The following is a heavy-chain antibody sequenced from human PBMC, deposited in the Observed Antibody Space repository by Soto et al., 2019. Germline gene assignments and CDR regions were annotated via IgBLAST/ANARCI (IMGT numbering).Heavy chain of an antibody. CDR1: GFTFSSYA. CDR3: ASELQRPASPGGAFDI. Sequence: GGSLRLSCAASGFTFSSYAMSWVRQAPGKGLEWVSVIYSGGITYYADSVKGRFTISRHSSKNTLYLQMSSLRAEDTAVYYCASELQRPASPGGAFDIWGQGTMVTVSS. D-gene: IGHD2-2*01. CDR2: IYSGGIT. J-gene: IGHJ3*02. V-gene: IGHV3-53*04.